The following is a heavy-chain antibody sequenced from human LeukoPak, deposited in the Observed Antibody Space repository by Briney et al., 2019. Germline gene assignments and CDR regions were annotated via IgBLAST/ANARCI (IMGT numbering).Heavy chain of an antibody. V-gene: IGHV4-34*01. CDR1: GGSFSGYY. J-gene: IGHJ4*02. D-gene: IGHD6-19*01. CDR2: INHSGST. CDR3: ASRGLSGKQWLEGRFDY. Sequence: PSETLSLTCAVYGGSFSGYYWSWIRQPPGKGLEWIGEINHSGSTNYNPSLKSRVTISVDTSKNQFSLKLSSVTAADTAVYYCASRGLSGKQWLEGRFDYWGQGTLVTVSS.